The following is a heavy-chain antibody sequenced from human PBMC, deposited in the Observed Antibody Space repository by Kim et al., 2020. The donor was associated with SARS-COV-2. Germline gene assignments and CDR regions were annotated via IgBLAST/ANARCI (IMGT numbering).Heavy chain of an antibody. D-gene: IGHD2-21*02. CDR1: GYTFTSYY. CDR3: AIIEGIGSGGDVNSADAFDI. V-gene: IGHV1-46*01. Sequence: ASVKVSCKASGYTFTSYYMHWVRQAPGQGLEWMGIINPSGGSTSYAQKFQGRVTMTRDTSTSTVYMELSSLRSEDTAVYYCAIIEGIGSGGDVNSADAFDIWGQGTMVTVSS. CDR2: INPSGGST. J-gene: IGHJ3*02.